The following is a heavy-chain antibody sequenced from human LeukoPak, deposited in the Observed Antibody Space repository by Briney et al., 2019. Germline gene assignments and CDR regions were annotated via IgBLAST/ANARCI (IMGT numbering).Heavy chain of an antibody. CDR3: AKDRRSSGWLDWFDS. Sequence: GGSLRLSCAASGFTFSSYGMHWVRQAPGKGLEWVAVISYDGSNKYYADSVKGRFTISRDNSKNTLYLQMNSLRAEDTAVYYCAKDRRSSGWLDWFDSWGQGTLVTVSS. D-gene: IGHD6-19*01. J-gene: IGHJ5*01. CDR1: GFTFSSYG. V-gene: IGHV3-30*18. CDR2: ISYDGSNK.